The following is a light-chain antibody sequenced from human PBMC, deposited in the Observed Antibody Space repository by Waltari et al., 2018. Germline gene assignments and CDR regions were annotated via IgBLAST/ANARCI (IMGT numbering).Light chain of an antibody. J-gene: IGLJ1*01. V-gene: IGLV1-44*01. CDR2: SNN. Sequence: QSVLTQPPSASGTPGQRVTSSCSGSSSNIGSNTVTWYQQPPGTAPKLLIYSNNQRPSGVPDRFSGSKSGTSASLAISGLQSEDEADYYCAAWDDSLNGLYVFGTGTKVTVL. CDR1: SSNIGSNT. CDR3: AAWDDSLNGLYV.